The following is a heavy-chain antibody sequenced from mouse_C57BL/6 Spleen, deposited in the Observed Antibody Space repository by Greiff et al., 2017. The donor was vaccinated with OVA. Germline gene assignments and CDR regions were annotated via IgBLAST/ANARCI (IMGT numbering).Heavy chain of an antibody. CDR3: ARSEGIYYGNYVGAY. V-gene: IGHV1-53*01. D-gene: IGHD2-1*01. J-gene: IGHJ3*01. Sequence: VQLQQPGTELVKPGASVKLSCKASGYTFTSYWMHWVKQRPGQGLEWIGNINPSNGGTNYNEKFKSKATLTVDKSSSTAYMQLSSLTSEDSAVYYCARSEGIYYGNYVGAYWGQGTLVTVSA. CDR1: GYTFTSYW. CDR2: INPSNGGT.